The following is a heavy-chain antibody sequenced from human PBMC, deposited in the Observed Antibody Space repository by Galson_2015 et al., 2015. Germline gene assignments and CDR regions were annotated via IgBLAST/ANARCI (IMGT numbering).Heavy chain of an antibody. CDR2: ISYRVST. Sequence: ETLSLTCTVSGASVSNSYYYWGWIRQPPGKGLEWVGSISYRVSTYYNPSLKSRLTISVDTSKNQFSLNLNSVTAADTAVYYCARAGGNSFFRPGYYFDSWGQGTLVTVSS. J-gene: IGHJ4*02. D-gene: IGHD4-23*01. V-gene: IGHV4-39*07. CDR3: ARAGGNSFFRPGYYFDS. CDR1: GASVSNSYYY.